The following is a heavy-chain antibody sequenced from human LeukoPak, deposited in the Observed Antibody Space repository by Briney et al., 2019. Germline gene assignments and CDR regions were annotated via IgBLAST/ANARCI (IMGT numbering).Heavy chain of an antibody. J-gene: IGHJ4*02. CDR2: IKSKSDGGTA. V-gene: IGHV3-15*01. CDR3: TGSGWFGELLFDY. D-gene: IGHD3-10*01. CDR1: GITFSKAW. Sequence: PGGSLRLSCAASGITFSKAWMNWVRQAPGRGLEWVGRIKSKSDGGTAEYAAPVKGRFTISRDDSKNTLSLQMNSLKTEDTAVYFCTGSGWFGELLFDYWGQGTLVTVSS.